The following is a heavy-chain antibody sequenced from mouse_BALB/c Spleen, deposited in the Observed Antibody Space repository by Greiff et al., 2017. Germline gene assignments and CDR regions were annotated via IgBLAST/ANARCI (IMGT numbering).Heavy chain of an antibody. V-gene: IGHV3-6*02. CDR1: GYSITSGYY. Sequence: VQLKESGPGLVKPSQSLSLTCSVTGYSITSGYYWNWIRQFPGNKLEWMGYISYDGSNNYNPSLKNRISITRDTSKNQFFLKLNSVTTEDTATYYCARPYYYGNYAMDYWGQGTSVTVSS. CDR3: ARPYYYGNYAMDY. D-gene: IGHD1-1*01. J-gene: IGHJ4*01. CDR2: ISYDGSN.